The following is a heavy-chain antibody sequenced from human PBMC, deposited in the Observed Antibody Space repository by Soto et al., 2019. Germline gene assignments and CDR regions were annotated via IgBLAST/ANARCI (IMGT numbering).Heavy chain of an antibody. CDR3: AREPNESYYFDY. CDR1: GYTFTNYY. J-gene: IGHJ4*02. CDR2: IRPSGGRT. V-gene: IGHV1-46*01. Sequence: QVHLVQSGAEVKKPGASVKVSCKTSGYTFTNYYIHWVRQAPGQGLEWLGIIRPSGGRTEYAQRFQGRVTRTRDTSTSTVYMELTSLTSEDTAVYYCAREPNESYYFDYWGQGTLVTVAS. D-gene: IGHD5-18*01.